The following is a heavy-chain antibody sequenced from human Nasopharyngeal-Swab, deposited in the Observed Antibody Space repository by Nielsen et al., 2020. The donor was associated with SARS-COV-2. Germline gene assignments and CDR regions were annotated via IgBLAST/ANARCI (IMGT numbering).Heavy chain of an antibody. J-gene: IGHJ6*02. D-gene: IGHD3-16*01. CDR2: IYYSGST. CDR3: ARRVARAPRHEGDYYYGMDV. V-gene: IGHV4-39*01. Sequence: IRQRPGQGLAWVGSIYYSGSTYYNPSLKSRVTISVDTSKNQFSLKLSSVTAADTAVYYCARRVARAPRHEGDYYYGMDVWGQGTTVTVSS.